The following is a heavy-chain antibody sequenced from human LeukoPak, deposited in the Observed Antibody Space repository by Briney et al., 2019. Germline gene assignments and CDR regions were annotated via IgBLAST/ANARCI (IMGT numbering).Heavy chain of an antibody. CDR1: GGSISSGGYY. D-gene: IGHD2-15*01. J-gene: IGHJ4*02. CDR2: IYYSGST. Sequence: TLSLTCTVSGGSISSGGYYWSWNRQHPGKGLEWIGYIYYSGSTYYNPSLKSRVTISVDTSKNQFSLKLSSVTAADTAVYYCAREVVLVAAYYFDYWGQGTLVTVSS. CDR3: AREVVLVAAYYFDY. V-gene: IGHV4-31*03.